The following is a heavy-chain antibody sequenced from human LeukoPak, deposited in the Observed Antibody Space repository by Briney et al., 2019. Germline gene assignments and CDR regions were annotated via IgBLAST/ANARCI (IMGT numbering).Heavy chain of an antibody. J-gene: IGHJ5*02. CDR1: GGSISSYY. D-gene: IGHD6-13*01. CDR2: IYYSGST. CDR3: ARECIADHISWFDP. V-gene: IGHV4-59*01. Sequence: SETLSLTCTVSGGSISSYYWSWIRQPPGKGLEWIGYIYYSGSTNYNPSLKSRVTISVDTSKNQFSLKLSSVTAADTAVYYCARECIADHISWFDPWGQGTLVTVSS.